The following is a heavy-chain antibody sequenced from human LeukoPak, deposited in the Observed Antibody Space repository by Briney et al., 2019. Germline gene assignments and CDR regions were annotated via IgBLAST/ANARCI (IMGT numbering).Heavy chain of an antibody. CDR1: GFTFSSYA. Sequence: GGSLRLSCAASGFTFSSYAMHWVRQAPGKGLEYVSAISSNGGSTYYANSVKGRFTISRDNSKNTLYLQMGSLRAEDMTVYYCAREVVVAAHNWFDPWGQGTLVTVSP. V-gene: IGHV3-64*01. J-gene: IGHJ5*02. CDR2: ISSNGGST. D-gene: IGHD2-15*01. CDR3: AREVVVAAHNWFDP.